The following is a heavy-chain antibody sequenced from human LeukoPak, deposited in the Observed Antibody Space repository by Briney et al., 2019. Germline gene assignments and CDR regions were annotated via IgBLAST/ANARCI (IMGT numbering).Heavy chain of an antibody. CDR3: ARYDYYDGPFDY. D-gene: IGHD3-22*01. V-gene: IGHV3-21*01. J-gene: IGHJ4*02. CDR2: ISSSSSYI. Sequence: PGGSLRLSCAASGFTFSSYAMSWVRQAPGKGLEWVSSISSSSSYIYYADSVEGRFTISRDNAKNSLYLQMNSLRAEDTAVYYCARYDYYDGPFDYWGQGTLVTVSS. CDR1: GFTFSSYA.